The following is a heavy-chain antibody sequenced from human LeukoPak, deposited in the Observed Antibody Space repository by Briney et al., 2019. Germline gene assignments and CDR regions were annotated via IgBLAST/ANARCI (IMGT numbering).Heavy chain of an antibody. CDR3: ASRKLGNDY. V-gene: IGHV4-61*08. D-gene: IGHD7-27*01. CDR1: GDSISSGDYY. Sequence: SETLSLTCTVSGDSISSGDYYWSWIRQSPGKGLEWIGYIYHTGTSYNPSLKSRVTISADTSKNQFSLNLSSVTAADTAVYYCASRKLGNDYWGQGTLVTVSS. J-gene: IGHJ4*02. CDR2: IYHTGT.